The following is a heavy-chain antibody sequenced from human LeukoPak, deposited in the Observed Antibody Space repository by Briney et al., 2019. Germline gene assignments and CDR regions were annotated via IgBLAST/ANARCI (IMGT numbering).Heavy chain of an antibody. CDR3: ARGARQWLSNWFDP. CDR2: ISAYNGNT. J-gene: IGHJ5*02. D-gene: IGHD6-19*01. CDR1: GYTFTSYG. Sequence: ASVKVSCKASGYTFTSYGISWVRQAPGQGLEWMGWISAYNGNTNYAQKLQGRGTMTTDTSTSTAYMELRSLRSDDTAVYYCARGARQWLSNWFDPWGQGTLVTVSS. V-gene: IGHV1-18*01.